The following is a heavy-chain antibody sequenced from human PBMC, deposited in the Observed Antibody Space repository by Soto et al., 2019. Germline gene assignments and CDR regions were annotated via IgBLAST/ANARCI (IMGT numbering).Heavy chain of an antibody. D-gene: IGHD3-9*01. J-gene: IGHJ4*02. CDR2: IYYSGST. CDR1: GGSISSGGYH. CDR3: AGTYYDILTGYYPFDN. V-gene: IGHV4-31*03. Sequence: SETLSLTCTVSGGSISSGGYHWSCIRQHPGKGLEWIGYIYYSGSTYYNPSLKSRVTISVDTSKNQFSLKLSSVTAADTAVYYCAGTYYDILTGYYPFDNWGQGTLVTLS.